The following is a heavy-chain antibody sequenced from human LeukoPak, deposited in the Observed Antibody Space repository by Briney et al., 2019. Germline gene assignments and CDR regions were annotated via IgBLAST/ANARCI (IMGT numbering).Heavy chain of an antibody. Sequence: SETLSLTCAVYGGSFSGYYWSWIRQPPGKGLEWIGEINHSGSTNYNPSLKSRVTISVDTSKNQFSLKLSSVTAADTAVYYCANYGVVLATYGSPSPFVSWGQGTLVTVSS. V-gene: IGHV4-34*01. D-gene: IGHD3-16*01. J-gene: IGHJ4*02. CDR2: INHSGST. CDR3: ANYGVVLATYGSPSPFVS. CDR1: GGSFSGYY.